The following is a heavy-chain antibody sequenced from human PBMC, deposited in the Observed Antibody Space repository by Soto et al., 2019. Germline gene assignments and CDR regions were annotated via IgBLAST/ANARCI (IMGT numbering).Heavy chain of an antibody. J-gene: IGHJ4*01. V-gene: IGHV3-72*01. CDR2: IRNKANSYTT. Sequence: EVQLVESGGGLVQPGGSQRLSCAASGFTFSDHYMDWVHQAPGKGLEWVGRIRNKANSYTTDYAASVKGRFTISRDDSKDSLYLQMNSLQTEDTAIYYCARDSGKGAYFDYWGHGTLATVSS. D-gene: IGHD1-26*01. CDR1: GFTFSDHY. CDR3: ARDSGKGAYFDY.